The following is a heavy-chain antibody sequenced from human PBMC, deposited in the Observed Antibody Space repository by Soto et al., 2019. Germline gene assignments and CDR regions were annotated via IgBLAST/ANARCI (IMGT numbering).Heavy chain of an antibody. CDR3: AKGAIPDCYGSDYFDY. CDR2: ISGSGGST. D-gene: IGHD3-10*01. J-gene: IGHJ4*02. CDR1: GFTFSSYA. V-gene: IGHV3-23*01. Sequence: GGSLRLSCAASGFTFSSYAMSWVRQAPGKGLEWVSAISGSGGSTYYADSVKGRFTISRDNSKNTLYLQMNSLRAEDTAVYYCAKGAIPDCYGSDYFDYWGQGTLVTVSS.